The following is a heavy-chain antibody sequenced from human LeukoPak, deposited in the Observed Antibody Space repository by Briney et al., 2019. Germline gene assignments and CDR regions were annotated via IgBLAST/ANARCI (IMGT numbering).Heavy chain of an antibody. D-gene: IGHD5-18*01. CDR2: ISAYNGNT. CDR3: ARDGRGYSYGYEYCFDY. J-gene: IGHJ4*02. V-gene: IGHV1-18*01. CDR1: GYTFTSYS. Sequence: ASVKVSCKASGYTFTSYSISWVRQAPGQGLEWMGWISAYNGNTNYAQKFQGRVTITADKSTSTAYMELSSLRSEDTAVYYCARDGRGYSYGYEYCFDYWGQGTLVTVSS.